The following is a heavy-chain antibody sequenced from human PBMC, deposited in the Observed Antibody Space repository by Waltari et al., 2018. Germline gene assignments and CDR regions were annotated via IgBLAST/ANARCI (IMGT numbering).Heavy chain of an antibody. CDR2: INPNSGGT. CDR3: ARDADCSSTSCYGGWFDP. Sequence: QVQLVQSGAEVKKPGASVKVSCKASGYTFTGYYMHWVRQAPGQGLEWMGWINPNSGGTNYAQKFQGRVTMTRDTSISTAYMELSRLRSDDTAVYYCARDADCSSTSCYGGWFDPWGQGTLVTVSS. D-gene: IGHD2-2*01. J-gene: IGHJ5*02. V-gene: IGHV1-2*02. CDR1: GYTFTGYY.